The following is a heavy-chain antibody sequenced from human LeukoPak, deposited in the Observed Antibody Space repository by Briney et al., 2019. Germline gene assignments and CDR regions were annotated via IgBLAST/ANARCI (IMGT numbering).Heavy chain of an antibody. CDR1: GFTFSSYE. Sequence: GGSLRLSCAASGFTFSSYEMNWVRQAPGKGLEWVSYISSSGNTIYYADSVKGRFTISRDNAKNSLYLQMDSLRAEDTAVYYCARETPHCSSGRCFFDYWGQGTLVTVSS. J-gene: IGHJ4*02. CDR3: ARETPHCSSGRCFFDY. V-gene: IGHV3-48*03. D-gene: IGHD2-15*01. CDR2: ISSSGNTI.